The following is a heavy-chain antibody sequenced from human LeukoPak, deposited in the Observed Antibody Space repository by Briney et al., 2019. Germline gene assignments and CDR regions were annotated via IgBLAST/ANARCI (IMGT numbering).Heavy chain of an antibody. D-gene: IGHD3-9*01. CDR1: RGTFSSYA. CDR3: ARATTGYWEN. J-gene: IGHJ4*02. Sequence: SVKVSCKASRGTFSSYAISWVRQAPGQGLEWMGRIIPILGIANYAQKFQGRVTITADKSTSTAYMELSSLRSEDTAVYYCARATTGYWENWGQGTLVTVSS. V-gene: IGHV1-69*04. CDR2: IIPILGIA.